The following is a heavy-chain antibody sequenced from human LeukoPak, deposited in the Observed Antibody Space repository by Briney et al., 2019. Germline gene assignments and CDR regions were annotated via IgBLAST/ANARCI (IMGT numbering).Heavy chain of an antibody. CDR1: GYTFTSYY. CDR3: ARDPQGSRVFDGDYSVRY. Sequence: ASVKVSCKASGYTFTSYYMHWVRQAPGQGLEWMGIINPSGGSTSYAQKFQGRVTMTRDMSTSTVYMELSSLRSEDTAVYYCARDPQGSRVFDGDYSVRYWGQGTLVTVSS. V-gene: IGHV1-46*01. J-gene: IGHJ4*02. CDR2: INPSGGST. D-gene: IGHD4-17*01.